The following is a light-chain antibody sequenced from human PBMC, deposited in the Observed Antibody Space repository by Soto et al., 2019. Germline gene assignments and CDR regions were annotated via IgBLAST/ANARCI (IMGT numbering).Light chain of an antibody. J-gene: IGKJ2*01. CDR1: QGISSW. V-gene: IGKV1-12*01. CDR3: PEANSFPHT. Sequence: DIRMTQSPSSVSASVGDRVTITCRASQGISSWLAWYQQKPGKAPKLLIYAASILHSGVPSRFSGSRSGTDFSLTISSLLPDDFATYYCPEANSFPHTFGKGHKLEI. CDR2: AAS.